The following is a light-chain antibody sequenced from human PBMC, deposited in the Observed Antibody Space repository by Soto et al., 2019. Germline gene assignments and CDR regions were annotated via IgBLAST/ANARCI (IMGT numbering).Light chain of an antibody. Sequence: EIVLTQSPGTLSLSPGERATLSCRASQSVSSSYLAWYQQKPGQAPRLLIYGASSRATGIPDRFSGSGCGTDFTLTISRLEPEDFAVYYCQQYGSSPIFPFGPGTKVDIK. V-gene: IGKV3-20*01. CDR1: QSVSSSY. CDR2: GAS. CDR3: QQYGSSPIFP. J-gene: IGKJ3*01.